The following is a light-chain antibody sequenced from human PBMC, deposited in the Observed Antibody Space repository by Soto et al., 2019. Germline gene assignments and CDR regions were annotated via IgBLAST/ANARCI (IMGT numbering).Light chain of an antibody. J-gene: IGKJ2*01. V-gene: IGKV3-20*01. CDR1: QSISSNF. CDR3: EQHVNSVYI. Sequence: VLTQSPGTLSLSPGERGTLSCRASQSISSNFVAWYQQKPGQAPRLLIYGASNRATGVPDRFSGSYSGTDFSLTITRLEPEDFAVYYCEQHVNSVYIFGQGTRLEIK. CDR2: GAS.